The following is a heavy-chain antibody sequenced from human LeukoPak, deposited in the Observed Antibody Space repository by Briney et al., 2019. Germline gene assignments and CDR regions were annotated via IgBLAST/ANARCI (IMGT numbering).Heavy chain of an antibody. D-gene: IGHD3-22*01. V-gene: IGHV4-61*01. CDR1: GDSVSSGNYY. CDR3: AWGHDDRSGSFDY. J-gene: IGHJ4*02. CDR2: MSPSGTT. Sequence: SGTLFLTCTVSGDSVSSGNYYLTWIRQPPGKGLDWITYMSPSGTTKYNPSLKSRVTTSVDTSRTQFSLRLSSVTAADTAMYYCAWGHDDRSGSFDYWGQGTLVTVSS.